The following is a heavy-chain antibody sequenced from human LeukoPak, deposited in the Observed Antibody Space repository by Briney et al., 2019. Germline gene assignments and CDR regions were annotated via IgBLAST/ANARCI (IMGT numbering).Heavy chain of an antibody. CDR1: GFTFSSYG. CDR2: ISYDGSNK. D-gene: IGHD2-15*01. Sequence: GGSLRLSCAASGFTFSSYGMHWVRQAPGKGLEWVAVISYDGSNKYYADSVKGRFTISRDNSKNTLYLQMNSLRAEDTAVYYCAIGARQGYCSGGSCYAGLDYWGQGTLVTVSS. CDR3: AIGARQGYCSGGSCYAGLDY. J-gene: IGHJ4*02. V-gene: IGHV3-30*03.